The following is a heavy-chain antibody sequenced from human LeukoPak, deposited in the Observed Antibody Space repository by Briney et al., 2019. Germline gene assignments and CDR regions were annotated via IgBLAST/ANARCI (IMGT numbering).Heavy chain of an antibody. V-gene: IGHV3-73*01. CDR2: IRSKANLYAT. CDR1: GLTFSVSP. CDR3: SSKSSPSGWYFDL. Sequence: GGSLRLSCATSGLTFSVSPMHWVRQASGKGLEWVGRIRSKANLYATTYAASVRGRFSISRDDSKNTAYLQMNSLQTEDTAVYFCSSKSSPSGWYFDLWGRGTLATVSS. J-gene: IGHJ2*01.